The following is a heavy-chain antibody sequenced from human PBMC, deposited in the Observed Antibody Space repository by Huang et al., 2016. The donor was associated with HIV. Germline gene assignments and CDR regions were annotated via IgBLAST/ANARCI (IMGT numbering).Heavy chain of an antibody. Sequence: EEQLVESGGGLVHPGGSLRLSCAASGFSFSSCNMNWVRQAPGKGLEWLSYISETGSVITYADSVKGRFTVSREKAKNSLYLQMDSLRAEDTAVYYCARGYSSSWLYNWGQGTLVTVSS. V-gene: IGHV3-48*01. CDR3: ARGYSSSWLYN. CDR1: GFSFSSCN. J-gene: IGHJ4*02. CDR2: ISETGSVI. D-gene: IGHD6-13*01.